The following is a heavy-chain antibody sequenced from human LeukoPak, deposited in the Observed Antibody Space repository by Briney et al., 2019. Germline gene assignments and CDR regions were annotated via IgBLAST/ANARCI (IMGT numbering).Heavy chain of an antibody. CDR1: GYTFTGYH. CDR2: INPNSGGT. D-gene: IGHD6-13*01. V-gene: IGHV1-2*02. Sequence: ASVKVSCKASGYTFTGYHMHWVRQAPGQGLEWMGWINPNSGGTNYAQKFQGRVTMTRDTSISTAYMELSRLRSDDTAVYYCARGSSSWYEWGYWGQGTLVTVSS. CDR3: ARGSSSWYEWGY. J-gene: IGHJ4*02.